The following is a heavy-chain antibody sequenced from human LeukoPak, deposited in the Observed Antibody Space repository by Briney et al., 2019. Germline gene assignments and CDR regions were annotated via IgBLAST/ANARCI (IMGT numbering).Heavy chain of an antibody. D-gene: IGHD5-24*01. J-gene: IGHJ4*02. CDR3: TRLGDGYKIDY. Sequence: QPGGSLRLSCAASGFTFSGSAMHWVRPASGKGLEWVGRIRSKANSYATAYAASVKGRFTISRDDSKNTAYLQMNSLKTEDTAVYYCTRLGDGYKIDYWGQGTLVTVSS. V-gene: IGHV3-73*01. CDR2: IRSKANSYAT. CDR1: GFTFSGSA.